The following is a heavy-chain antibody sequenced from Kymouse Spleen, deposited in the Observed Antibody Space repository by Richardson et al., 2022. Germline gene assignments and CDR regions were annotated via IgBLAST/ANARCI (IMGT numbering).Heavy chain of an antibody. Sequence: EVQLVESGGGLVQPGGSLRLSCAASGFTFSSYDMHWVRQATGKGLEWVSAIGTAGDTYYPGSVKGRFTISRENAKNSLYLQMNSLRAGDTAVYYCARGEQQLVPLFDYWGQGTLVTVSS. CDR3: ARGEQQLVPLFDY. CDR2: IGTAGDT. D-gene: IGHD6-13*01. J-gene: IGHJ4*02. V-gene: IGHV3-13*01. CDR1: GFTFSSYD.